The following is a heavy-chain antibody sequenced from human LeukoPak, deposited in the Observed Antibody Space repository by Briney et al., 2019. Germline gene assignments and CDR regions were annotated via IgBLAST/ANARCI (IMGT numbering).Heavy chain of an antibody. D-gene: IGHD4-11*01. CDR3: ARTTSYLDP. V-gene: IGHV4-39*07. J-gene: IGHJ5*02. Sequence: SETLSLTCSVSGGSVSSSSYYWGWIRQPPGKGLEWIGSSFHSGSPYYNPSLKSRVTISVDTSKNQISLKLSSVTAADTAIYYCARTTSYLDPWGQGTLVTVSS. CDR1: GGSVSSSSYY. CDR2: SFHSGSP.